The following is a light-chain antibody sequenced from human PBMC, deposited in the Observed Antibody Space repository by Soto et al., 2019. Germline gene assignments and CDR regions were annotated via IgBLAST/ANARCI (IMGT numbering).Light chain of an antibody. Sequence: EIVLTQSPGTLSLSPGERATLSCRASQSVSSYLAWYQQKPGQAPRLLMYDASNRATGIPARFSGSGSGTDFTLTISRLEPEDFAVYYCQQYGSSGTFGQGTKVDIK. V-gene: IGKV3-20*01. CDR3: QQYGSSGT. CDR2: DAS. CDR1: QSVSSY. J-gene: IGKJ1*01.